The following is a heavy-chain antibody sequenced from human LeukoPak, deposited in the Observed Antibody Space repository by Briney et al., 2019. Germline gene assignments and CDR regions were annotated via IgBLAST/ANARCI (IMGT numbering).Heavy chain of an antibody. Sequence: SETLSLTCTVSGGSISSGSYYWSWIRQPAGKGLEWIGRIYTSGSTNYNPSLKSRVTISVDTSKNQFSLKLSSVTAADTAVYYCARLYCSSTSCYTLWFDPWGQGTLVTVSS. J-gene: IGHJ5*02. CDR2: IYTSGST. V-gene: IGHV4-61*02. CDR1: GGSISSGSYY. CDR3: ARLYCSSTSCYTLWFDP. D-gene: IGHD2-2*02.